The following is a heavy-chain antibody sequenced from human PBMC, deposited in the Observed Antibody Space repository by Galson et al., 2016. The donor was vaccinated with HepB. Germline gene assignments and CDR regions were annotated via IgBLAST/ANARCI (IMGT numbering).Heavy chain of an antibody. J-gene: IGHJ6*02. CDR1: GFTFSNFA. CDR3: ARDPGLPNGMDV. Sequence: SLRLSCAVSGFTFSNFAMNWVRQTPGKGLEWVAVISGSGKSIYYAASVKGRFTISRDNSKNTLYLQMNSLRAEDTAVYYCARDPGLPNGMDVRGQGTTVTVSS. V-gene: IGHV3-33*08. CDR2: ISGSGKSI. D-gene: IGHD2-2*01.